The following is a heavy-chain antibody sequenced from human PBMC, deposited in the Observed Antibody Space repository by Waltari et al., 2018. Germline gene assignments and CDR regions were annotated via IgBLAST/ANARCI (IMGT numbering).Heavy chain of an antibody. V-gene: IGHV5-51*01. J-gene: IGHJ4*02. D-gene: IGHD3-3*01. Sequence: AEVKKPGESLKISCKGSGYSFTSYWIGGVRQMPGKGLEWRGIIYPGDSDTRYSPSFQGQVTISADKSISTAYLQWSSLKAPDTAMYYCARGFSFWSGYIDYWGQGTLVTVSS. CDR3: ARGFSFWSGYIDY. CDR1: GYSFTSYW. CDR2: IYPGDSDT.